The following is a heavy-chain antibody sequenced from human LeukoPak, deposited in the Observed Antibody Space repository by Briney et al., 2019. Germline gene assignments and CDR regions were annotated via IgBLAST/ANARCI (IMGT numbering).Heavy chain of an antibody. CDR1: GGSFSGYY. D-gene: IGHD5-12*01. Sequence: SETLSLTCAVYGGSFSGYYWSWIRQPPGKGLEWIGEINHSGSTNYNPSLKSRVTTSVDTSKNQFSLKLSSVTAADTAVYYCATLPAPTVASRRDYFDYWGQGTLVTVSS. CDR2: INHSGST. V-gene: IGHV4-34*01. J-gene: IGHJ4*02. CDR3: ATLPAPTVASRRDYFDY.